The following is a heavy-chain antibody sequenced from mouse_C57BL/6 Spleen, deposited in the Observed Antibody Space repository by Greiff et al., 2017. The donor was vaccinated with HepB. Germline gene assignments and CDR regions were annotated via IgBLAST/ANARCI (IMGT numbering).Heavy chain of an antibody. D-gene: IGHD3-2*02. CDR1: GYTFTSYW. CDR3: AIYDSSGPAWFAY. J-gene: IGHJ3*01. V-gene: IGHV1-74*01. CDR2: IHPSDSDT. Sequence: VKLQQPGAELVKPGASVKVSCKASGYTFTSYWMHWVKQRPGQGLEWIGRIHPSDSDTNYNQKFKGKATLTVDKSSSTAYMQLSSLTSEDSAVYYCAIYDSSGPAWFAYWGQGTLVTVSA.